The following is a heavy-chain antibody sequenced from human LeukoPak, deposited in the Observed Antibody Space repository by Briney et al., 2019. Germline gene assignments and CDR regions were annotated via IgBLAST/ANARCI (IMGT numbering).Heavy chain of an antibody. D-gene: IGHD7-27*01. CDR1: RGSISSYY. V-gene: IGHV4-59*08. CDR3: ARSGTGENLYYGMDV. Sequence: SETLSLTCTVSRGSISSYYWSWIRQPPGKGLEWIGFISDSGSTTYHPSLKSRVTISVASSKKQLSLKLSSVTAADTAVYYCARSGTGENLYYGMDVWGQGTTVTVSS. J-gene: IGHJ6*02. CDR2: ISDSGST.